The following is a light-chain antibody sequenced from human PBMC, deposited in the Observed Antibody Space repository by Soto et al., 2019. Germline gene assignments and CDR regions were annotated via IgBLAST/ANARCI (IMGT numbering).Light chain of an antibody. V-gene: IGKV3-15*01. J-gene: IGKJ2*01. Sequence: EIVMTQSPATLSVSPGERATLSCRASQSVSSYLAWYQQKPGLPPRLLIYDASTRATGIPDRFSGSGSGTDFTPTISSLQSAAFAVYYCQQYSNWPPLYTFGRGTKLEIK. CDR3: QQYSNWPPLYT. CDR1: QSVSSY. CDR2: DAS.